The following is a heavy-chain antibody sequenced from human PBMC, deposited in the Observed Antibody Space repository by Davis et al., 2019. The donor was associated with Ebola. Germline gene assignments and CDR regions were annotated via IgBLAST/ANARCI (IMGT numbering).Heavy chain of an antibody. J-gene: IGHJ6*02. CDR3: ARDQQWLVSYYYGMDV. V-gene: IGHV4-61*01. CDR2: IYYSGST. CDR1: GGSISSSSYY. D-gene: IGHD6-19*01. Sequence: SETLSLTCTVSGGSISSSSYYWGWIRQPPGKGLEWIGYIYYSGSTNYNPSLKSRVTISVDTSKNQFSLKLSSVTAADTAVYYCARDQQWLVSYYYGMDVWGQGTTATVSS.